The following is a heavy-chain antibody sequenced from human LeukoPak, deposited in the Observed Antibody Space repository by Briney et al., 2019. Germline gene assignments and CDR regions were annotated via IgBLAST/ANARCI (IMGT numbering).Heavy chain of an antibody. J-gene: IGHJ4*02. Sequence: SETLSRTCAVYGGSFSGYYWSWIRQPPGKGLEWIGEINHSGSTNYNPSLKSRVTISVDTSKNQFSLKLSSVTAADTAVYYCARDERLLSFLKWGQGTLVTVSS. V-gene: IGHV4-34*01. D-gene: IGHD3-3*01. CDR3: ARDERLLSFLK. CDR1: GGSFSGYY. CDR2: INHSGST.